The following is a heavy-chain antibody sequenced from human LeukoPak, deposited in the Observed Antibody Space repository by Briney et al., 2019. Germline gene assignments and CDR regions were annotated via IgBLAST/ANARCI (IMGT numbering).Heavy chain of an antibody. CDR3: ARYTTVTTRFDY. V-gene: IGHV4-59*08. CDR2: IYYSGST. J-gene: IGHJ4*02. CDR1: GGSISSYY. Sequence: SETLSLTCTVSGGSISSYYWSWIRQPPGKGLEWIGYIYYSGSTNYNPSLKSRVTISVDTSKNQFSLKLSSVTAADTAVYYCARYTTVTTRFDYWGQGTLVTVPS. D-gene: IGHD4-17*01.